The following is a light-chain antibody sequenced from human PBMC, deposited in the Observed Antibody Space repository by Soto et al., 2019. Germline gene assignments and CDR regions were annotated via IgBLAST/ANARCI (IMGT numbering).Light chain of an antibody. V-gene: IGKV1-33*01. CDR1: QDIGNY. CDR2: DAS. CDR3: QQYDTLPPYT. Sequence: DVQMTQSPSSLSASVGDRVTIACQANQDIGNYLNWYQQKPGKAPRLLIYDASNLEIGVPSRFSGSGSGTDFTFTISNLQPEDIATYYCQQYDTLPPYTLGHGTKVDIK. J-gene: IGKJ2*01.